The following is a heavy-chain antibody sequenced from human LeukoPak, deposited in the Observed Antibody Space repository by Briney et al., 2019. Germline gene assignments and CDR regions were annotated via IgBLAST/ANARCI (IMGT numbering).Heavy chain of an antibody. V-gene: IGHV1-2*02. CDR3: ARAPRSSRRYYYDLLDY. D-gene: IGHD3-22*01. CDR1: GYTFTGYY. CDR2: INPNSGGT. Sequence: GAPVKVSCKASGYTFTGYYMHWVRQAPGQGREWMGWINPNSGGTNYAQKFQGRVTMTRDTSISTAYMELSRLRSDDTAVYYCARAPRSSRRYYYDLLDYWGQGTLVTVSS. J-gene: IGHJ4*02.